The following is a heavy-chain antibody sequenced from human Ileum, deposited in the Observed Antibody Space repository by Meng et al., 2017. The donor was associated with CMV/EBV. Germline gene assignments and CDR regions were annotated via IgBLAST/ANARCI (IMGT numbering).Heavy chain of an antibody. V-gene: IGHV4-4*02. D-gene: IGHD3-22*01. CDR1: GGSISSSNW. CDR2: IYHSGST. J-gene: IGHJ4*02. CDR3: ARLGSSGYHSHFDY. Sequence: SGGSISSSNWWSWVRQPPGKGLEWIGEIYHSGSTNYNPSLKGRVTISVDKSKNQFSLKLSSVTAADTAVYYCARLGSSGYHSHFDYWGQGTLVTVSS.